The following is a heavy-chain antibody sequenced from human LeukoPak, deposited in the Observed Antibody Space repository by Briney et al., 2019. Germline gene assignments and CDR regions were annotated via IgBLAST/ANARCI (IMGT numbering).Heavy chain of an antibody. Sequence: PGGSLRLSCAASGITFSSYGMSWVRQAPGKGLEWVSGISGSGGSTYYADSVKGRFTISRDNSKNTLYLHMNSLGAEDTAVYYCAKDPMFGGNYYFDYWGQGTLVTVSS. CDR3: AKDPMFGGNYYFDY. CDR1: GITFSSYG. V-gene: IGHV3-23*01. D-gene: IGHD3-16*01. J-gene: IGHJ4*02. CDR2: ISGSGGST.